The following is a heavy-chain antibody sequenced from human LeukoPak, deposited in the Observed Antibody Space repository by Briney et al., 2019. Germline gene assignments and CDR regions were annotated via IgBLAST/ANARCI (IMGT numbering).Heavy chain of an antibody. CDR2: IKVDGSEK. D-gene: IGHD2-2*01. CDR3: AREVPGGSSWFDY. Sequence: GGSLRLSCEASEFTLSDYWLSWVRQAPGKGLEWVANIKVDGSEKYHAASVKGRFTISRDNAKNSLYLQMNSLRAEDTAVYYCAREVPGGSSWFDYWGQGTLVTVSS. V-gene: IGHV3-7*01. CDR1: EFTLSDYW. J-gene: IGHJ4*02.